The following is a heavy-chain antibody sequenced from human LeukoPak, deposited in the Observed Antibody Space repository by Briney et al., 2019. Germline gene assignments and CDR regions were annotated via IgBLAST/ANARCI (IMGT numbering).Heavy chain of an antibody. J-gene: IGHJ4*02. CDR1: GYTFTGYY. Sequence: WASVKVSCKASGYTFTGYYMHWVRQAPGQGLEWMGWINPNSGGTHYAQKFQGRVTMTRDTSISTAYMELSRLRSDDTAVYYCARPDILRYFDYWGQGTLVTVSS. CDR2: INPNSGGT. V-gene: IGHV1-2*02. CDR3: ARPDILRYFDY. D-gene: IGHD3-9*01.